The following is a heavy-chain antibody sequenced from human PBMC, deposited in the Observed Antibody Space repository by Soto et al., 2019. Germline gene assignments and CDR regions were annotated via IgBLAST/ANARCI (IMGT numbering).Heavy chain of an antibody. Sequence: ASVKVSCKASGGTFSSYAISWVRQAPGQGLEWMGGIIPIFGTANYAQKFQGRVTITADESTSTAYMELSSLRSEDTAVYYCASQNQYSSSWYCFDYWGQGTLVTVSS. V-gene: IGHV1-69*13. CDR3: ASQNQYSSSWYCFDY. CDR2: IIPIFGTA. D-gene: IGHD6-13*01. CDR1: GGTFSSYA. J-gene: IGHJ4*02.